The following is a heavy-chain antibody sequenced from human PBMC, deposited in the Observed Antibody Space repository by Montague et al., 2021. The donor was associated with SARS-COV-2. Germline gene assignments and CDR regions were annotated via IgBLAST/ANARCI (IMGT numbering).Heavy chain of an antibody. J-gene: IGHJ1*01. CDR2: ISCSGST. D-gene: IGHD3-22*01. CDR3: ASIGYGSVGYYYYYAD. V-gene: IGHV4-61*01. Sequence: SETLSLTCAVSGASVRSCNSCWNWIRPPTGKGLEGNRNISCSGSTNYSPYLKVRVTIVVDTSKYQLSLKAMSATAADTAEYYCASIGYGSVGYYYYYADWGQGTLVTVSS. CDR1: GASVRSCNSC.